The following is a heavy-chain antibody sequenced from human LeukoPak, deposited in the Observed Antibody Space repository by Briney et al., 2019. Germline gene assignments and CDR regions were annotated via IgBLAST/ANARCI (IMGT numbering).Heavy chain of an antibody. J-gene: IGHJ5*02. V-gene: IGHV4-34*01. CDR1: GGSFSGYY. CDR3: APLWFGELSLYWFDP. D-gene: IGHD3-10*01. Sequence: SETLSLTCAVYGGSFSGYYCSWIRQPPGKGLEWIGEINHSGSTNYNPSLKSRVTISVDTSKNQFSLKLSSVTAADTAVYYCAPLWFGELSLYWFDPWSQGTLVTVSS. CDR2: INHSGST.